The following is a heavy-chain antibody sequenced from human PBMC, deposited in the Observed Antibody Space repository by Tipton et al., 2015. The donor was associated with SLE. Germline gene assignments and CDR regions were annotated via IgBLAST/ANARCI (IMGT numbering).Heavy chain of an antibody. D-gene: IGHD3-10*01. J-gene: IGHJ5*02. CDR2: IDDSRNT. V-gene: IGHV4-59*11. CDR1: GVSMRRQY. Sequence: TLSLTCTVSGVSMRRQYWTWIRQSPGKGLEWIGCIDDSRNTKSNPSLENRVAISIDTSKNQFSLKLTSVTAADTAVYYCASGAYYGSGNYYGGWFDPWGQGTLVTVSS. CDR3: ASGAYYGSGNYYGGWFDP.